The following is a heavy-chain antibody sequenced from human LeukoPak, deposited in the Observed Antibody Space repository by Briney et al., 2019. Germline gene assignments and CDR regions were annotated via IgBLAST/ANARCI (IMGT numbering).Heavy chain of an antibody. J-gene: IGHJ4*02. CDR1: GYTFTGYY. CDR2: INPNSGGT. CDR3: ARGVPCSSTSCYDYFDY. Sequence: ASVKVSCKASGYTFTGYYMHWVRQAPGQGLEWMGWINPNSGGTNYAQKFQGWVTMTRDTSISTAYMELSSLRSEDTAVYYCARGVPCSSTSCYDYFDYWGQGTLVTVSS. D-gene: IGHD2-2*01. V-gene: IGHV1-2*04.